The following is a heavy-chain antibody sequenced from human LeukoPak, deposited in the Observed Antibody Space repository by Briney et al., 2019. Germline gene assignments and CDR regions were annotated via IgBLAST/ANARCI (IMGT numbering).Heavy chain of an antibody. CDR1: GFTFSGYG. V-gene: IGHV3-30*18. CDR2: ISYDGSYK. Sequence: GGSLRLSCAASGFTFSGYGMHWVRQAPGKGLEWVAVISYDGSYKYYADSVQGRFTISRDNSKNTLYLQMNSLRPDDTAVYYCVKWDFDYWGQGTLVTVSS. J-gene: IGHJ4*02. CDR3: VKWDFDY.